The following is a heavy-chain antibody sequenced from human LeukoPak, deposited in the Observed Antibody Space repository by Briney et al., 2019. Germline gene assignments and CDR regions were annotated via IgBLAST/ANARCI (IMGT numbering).Heavy chain of an antibody. J-gene: IGHJ4*02. CDR3: ARTYYVWGSYRDTVNYFDY. V-gene: IGHV4-30-4*01. D-gene: IGHD3-16*02. CDR1: GGSISSDNYY. CDR2: MYDSGST. Sequence: SETLSLTCTVSGGSISSDNYYWSWIRQSPGKGLEWIGYMYDSGSTYYNPSVESRVSISVDTSKNQFSLKLSSVTAADTAVYYCARTYYVWGSYRDTVNYFDYWGQGTLVTVSS.